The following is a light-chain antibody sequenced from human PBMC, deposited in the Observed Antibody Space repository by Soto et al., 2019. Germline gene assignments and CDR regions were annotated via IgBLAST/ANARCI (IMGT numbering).Light chain of an antibody. Sequence: QSALAQPASVSGTPGPSITISCPGSSSDFGGYNYVSWYQHHPGTAPKLVIYDVSNRPSGVSNRFSGSKSGNTASLTISGLQAEDEGHYYCSSYTGSRTRVFGSGTKVTVL. V-gene: IGLV2-14*01. CDR3: SSYTGSRTRV. J-gene: IGLJ1*01. CDR1: SSDFGGYNY. CDR2: DVS.